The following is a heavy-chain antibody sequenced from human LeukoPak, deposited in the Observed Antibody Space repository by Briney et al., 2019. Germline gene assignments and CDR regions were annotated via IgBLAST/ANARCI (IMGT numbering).Heavy chain of an antibody. CDR1: GFTFSSYW. CDR2: IKQDGSEK. CDR3: ARERSTVAPPHPFDY. V-gene: IGHV3-7*01. J-gene: IGHJ4*02. Sequence: GGSLRLSCAASGFTFSSYWMSWVRQAPGKGLEWVANIKQDGSEKYYADSVKGRFTISRDNSKNTLYLQMNSLRAEDTAVYYCARERSTVAPPHPFDYWGQGTLVTVSS. D-gene: IGHD4-23*01.